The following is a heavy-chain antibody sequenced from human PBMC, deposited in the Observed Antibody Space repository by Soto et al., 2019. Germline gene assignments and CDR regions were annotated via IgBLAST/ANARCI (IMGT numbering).Heavy chain of an antibody. CDR2: IFHDGNT. CDR1: GASIGSGGW. J-gene: IGHJ5*02. Sequence: SETLSLTCAVSGASIGSGGWWSWVRQPPGKGLEWIAEIFHDGNTNYSPSLKSRVTISVDKSQNQFSLNVYSVTATDTAVYYCERHEGWTGPDQWGQGTLVTVSS. D-gene: IGHD2-8*02. CDR3: ERHEGWTGPDQ. V-gene: IGHV4-4*02.